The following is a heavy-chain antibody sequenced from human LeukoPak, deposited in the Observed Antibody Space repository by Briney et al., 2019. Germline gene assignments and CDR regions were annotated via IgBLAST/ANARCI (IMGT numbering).Heavy chain of an antibody. J-gene: IGHJ5*02. D-gene: IGHD1-26*01. CDR1: GGSISSNSYY. Sequence: SETLSLTCTVSGGSISSNSYYWGWIRQPPGKGLEWIGCIYYSGSTYYNPSLKSRVTISVDTSKNQFSLKLSSVTAADTAVYYCARDRYRELRWTWFDPWGQGTLVTVSS. V-gene: IGHV4-39*02. CDR2: IYYSGST. CDR3: ARDRYRELRWTWFDP.